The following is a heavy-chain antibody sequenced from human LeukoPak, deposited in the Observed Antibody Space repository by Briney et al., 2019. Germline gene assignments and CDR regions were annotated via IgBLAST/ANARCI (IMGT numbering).Heavy chain of an antibody. CDR1: GFTFSSYG. CDR2: IWYDGSNK. CDR3: ARYSSSSWYTFDY. J-gene: IGHJ4*02. D-gene: IGHD6-13*01. Sequence: GGSLRLSCAASGFTFSSYGMHWVRQAPGKGLEGVAVIWYDGSNKYYADSVKGRFTISRDNSKNTLYLQMNRLRAEDTAVYYCARYSSSSWYTFDYWGQGTLVTVSS. V-gene: IGHV3-33*01.